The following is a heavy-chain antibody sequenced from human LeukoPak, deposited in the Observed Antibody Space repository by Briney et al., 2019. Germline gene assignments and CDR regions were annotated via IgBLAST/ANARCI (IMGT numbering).Heavy chain of an antibody. CDR1: GFTFSLYS. CDR3: ARDGGGDY. V-gene: IGHV3-48*01. Sequence: GGSLRLSCAASGFTFSLYSMNWVRQAPGKGLEWVSYITSGSSTIYYADSVKGRFTISRDNAKNSLFLQMNSLRAEDAAVYYCARDGGGDYWGQGTLVTVSS. D-gene: IGHD3-16*01. J-gene: IGHJ4*02. CDR2: ITSGSSTI.